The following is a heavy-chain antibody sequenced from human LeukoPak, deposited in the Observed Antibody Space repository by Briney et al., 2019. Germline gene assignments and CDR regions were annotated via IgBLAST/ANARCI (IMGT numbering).Heavy chain of an antibody. D-gene: IGHD3-10*01. V-gene: IGHV1-8*01. Sequence: GASVKVSCKASGYTFTSYDINWVRQATGQGLEWMGWMNPNSGNTGYAQKFQGRVTMTRNTSISTAYMELSSLRSEDTALYYCARERFHGSGAPRYDFWGQGTLVTVSS. CDR1: GYTFTSYD. CDR2: MNPNSGNT. CDR3: ARERFHGSGAPRYDF. J-gene: IGHJ4*02.